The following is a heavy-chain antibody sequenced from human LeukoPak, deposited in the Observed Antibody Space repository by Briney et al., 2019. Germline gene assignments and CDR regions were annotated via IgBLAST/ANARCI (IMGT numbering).Heavy chain of an antibody. CDR1: GFTFRSYW. CDR3: AREYDYGDPGIDY. Sequence: GGSLRFSCAASGFTFRSYWMSWVRQAPGKGLEWVANINQDGSEKNYVDSVKGRFTIFRDNPKNSLYLEMDSLRVEDTAVYYCAREYDYGDPGIDYWGQGALVTVSS. J-gene: IGHJ4*02. D-gene: IGHD4-17*01. CDR2: INQDGSEK. V-gene: IGHV3-7*01.